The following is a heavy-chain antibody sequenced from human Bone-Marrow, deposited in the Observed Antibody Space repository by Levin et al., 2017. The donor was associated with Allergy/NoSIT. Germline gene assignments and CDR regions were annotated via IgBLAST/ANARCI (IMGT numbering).Heavy chain of an antibody. D-gene: IGHD2-15*01. CDR3: ARGEPYCSGGSCYPDY. Sequence: GGSLRLSCAASGFTFSSYAMHWVRQAPGKGLEWVAVISYDGSNKYYADSVKGRFTISRDNSKNTLYLQMNSLRAEDTAVYYCARGEPYCSGGSCYPDYWGQGTLVTVSS. CDR2: ISYDGSNK. V-gene: IGHV3-30-3*01. CDR1: GFTFSSYA. J-gene: IGHJ4*02.